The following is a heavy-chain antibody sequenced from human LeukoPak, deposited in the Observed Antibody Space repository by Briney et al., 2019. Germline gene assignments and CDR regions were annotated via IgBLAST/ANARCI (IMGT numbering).Heavy chain of an antibody. CDR1: GGTFSSYA. CDR3: ARGGAAAHGNDY. D-gene: IGHD6-13*01. Sequence: ASVKVSCKASGGTFSSYAISWVRQAPGQGLEWMGGIIPIFGTANYAQKFQGRVTMTTDTSTSTAYMELRSLRSDDTAVYYCARGGAAAHGNDYWGQGTLVTVSS. J-gene: IGHJ4*02. V-gene: IGHV1-69*05. CDR2: IIPIFGTA.